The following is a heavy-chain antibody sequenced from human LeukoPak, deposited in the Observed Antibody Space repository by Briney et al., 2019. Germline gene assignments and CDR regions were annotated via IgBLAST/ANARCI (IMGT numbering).Heavy chain of an antibody. CDR3: ARGVLPNSY. V-gene: IGHV4-59*01. CDR1: GGSISSYY. Sequence: SETLSLTCTVSGGSISSYYWSWIRQPPGKGLEWIGYIYYSGSTNYNPSLKSRVTISVDTSKNQFSLKLSSVTAADTAVYYCARGVLPNSYWGQGTLVTVSS. CDR2: IYYSGST. J-gene: IGHJ4*02. D-gene: IGHD2/OR15-2a*01.